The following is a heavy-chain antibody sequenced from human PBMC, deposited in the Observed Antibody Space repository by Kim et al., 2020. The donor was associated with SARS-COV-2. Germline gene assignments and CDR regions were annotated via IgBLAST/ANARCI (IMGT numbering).Heavy chain of an antibody. V-gene: IGHV3-15*01. D-gene: IGHD3-16*02. Sequence: GGSLRLSCAASGFTFSNAWMSWVPQAPGKGLEWVGRIKSKTDGGTTDYAAPVKGRFTISRDDSKNTLYLQMNSLKTEDTAVYYCTTDSAGYDYVWGSYRKFDYWGQGTLVTVSS. CDR2: IKSKTDGGTT. J-gene: IGHJ4*02. CDR3: TTDSAGYDYVWGSYRKFDY. CDR1: GFTFSNAW.